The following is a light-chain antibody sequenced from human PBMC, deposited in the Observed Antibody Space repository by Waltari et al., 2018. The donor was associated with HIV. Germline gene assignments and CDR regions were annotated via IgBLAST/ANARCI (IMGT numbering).Light chain of an antibody. CDR1: ALPNKY. CDR2: KES. J-gene: IGLJ1*01. V-gene: IGLV3-25*03. Sequence: SYELTQPPSVSVSPGQTTRITCPGDALPNKYAYWYQQRPGQAPLLVIFKESERPSGIPERLSGSTSGTTVTLTISGVQAEDEADYYCQSADSSGTYVFGTGTKVTVL. CDR3: QSADSSGTYV.